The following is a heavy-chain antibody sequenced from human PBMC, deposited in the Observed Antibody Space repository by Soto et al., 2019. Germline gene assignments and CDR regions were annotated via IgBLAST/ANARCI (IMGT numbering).Heavy chain of an antibody. CDR1: GESFSVYY. V-gene: IGHV4-34*01. CDR3: AREKHPWVAVPVRQLKSTWWFDS. D-gene: IGHD6-19*01. Sequence: QVHLQQWGAGLLKPSETLSLTCGVYGESFSVYYWSWIRQPPGKGLEWIGEINHSGSTNYNPSLKSRVTISVDTSKNHLSLKLSSVTAADTAVYYCAREKHPWVAVPVRQLKSTWWFDSWGQGTLVTVSS. J-gene: IGHJ5*01. CDR2: INHSGST.